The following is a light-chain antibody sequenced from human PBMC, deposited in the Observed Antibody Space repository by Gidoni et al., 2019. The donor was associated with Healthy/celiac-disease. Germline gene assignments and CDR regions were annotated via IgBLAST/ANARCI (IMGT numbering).Light chain of an antibody. Sequence: DIQMTQSPSSLSASVGDRVTITCRASQSISNYLNWYQQKPGKAPKLLIYAASNLQSGVPSRFSGSGSGTDFTFTISSLQPEDFATYYCQQYYNTPRGLTFXRXTQVEIK. CDR2: AAS. V-gene: IGKV1-39*01. J-gene: IGKJ5*01. CDR1: QSISNY. CDR3: QQYYNTPRGLT.